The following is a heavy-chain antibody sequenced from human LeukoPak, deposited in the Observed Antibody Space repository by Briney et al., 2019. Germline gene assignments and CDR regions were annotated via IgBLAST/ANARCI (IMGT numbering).Heavy chain of an antibody. CDR3: ARAILWFGELLY. D-gene: IGHD3-10*01. CDR1: GYTFTSYY. J-gene: IGHJ4*02. V-gene: IGHV1-46*01. Sequence: ASVKVSCKASGYTFTSYYMHRVRQAPGQGLEWMGIINPSGGSTSYAQKFQGRVTMTRDTSTSTVYMELSSLRSEDTAVYYCARAILWFGELLYWGQGTLVTVSS. CDR2: INPSGGST.